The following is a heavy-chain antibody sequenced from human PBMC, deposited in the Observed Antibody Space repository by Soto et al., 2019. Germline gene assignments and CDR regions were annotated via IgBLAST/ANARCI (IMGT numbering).Heavy chain of an antibody. CDR2: ISYDGSNK. CDR1: GFTFSSYA. Sequence: GGSLRLSCAASGFTFSSYAMHWVRQAPGKGLEWVAVISYDGSNKYYADSVKGRFTISRDNSKNTLYLQMNSLRAEDTAVYYCARVHGSGSYYNDRPFDYWGQGTLVTVSS. D-gene: IGHD3-10*01. CDR3: ARVHGSGSYYNDRPFDY. J-gene: IGHJ4*02. V-gene: IGHV3-30-3*01.